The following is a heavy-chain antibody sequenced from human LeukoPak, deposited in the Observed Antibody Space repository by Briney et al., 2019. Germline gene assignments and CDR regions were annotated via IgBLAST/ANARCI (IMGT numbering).Heavy chain of an antibody. Sequence: GGSLRLSCAACGVTFSSYGMHWVRQAPGKGLEWVAVIWYDGSNKYYADSVKGRFTISRDNSKNTLYLQMNSLRAEDTAVYYCARDSRYYDSGSYSILYYYGMDVWGQGTTVTVSS. V-gene: IGHV3-33*01. J-gene: IGHJ6*02. CDR3: ARDSRYYDSGSYSILYYYGMDV. CDR2: IWYDGSNK. CDR1: GVTFSSYG. D-gene: IGHD3-10*01.